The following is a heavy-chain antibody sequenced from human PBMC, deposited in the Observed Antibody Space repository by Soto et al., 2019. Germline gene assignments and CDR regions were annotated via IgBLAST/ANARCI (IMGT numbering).Heavy chain of an antibody. CDR1: GGSISSSSYY. Sequence: TLSLTCTVSGGSISSSSYYWGWIRQPPGKGLEWIGSIYYSGSTYYNPSLKSRVTISVDTSKNQFSLKLSPVTAADTAVYYCARSRGYSGYDLPPDAFDIWGQGTMVTVSS. CDR3: ARSRGYSGYDLPPDAFDI. CDR2: IYYSGST. V-gene: IGHV4-39*01. J-gene: IGHJ3*02. D-gene: IGHD5-12*01.